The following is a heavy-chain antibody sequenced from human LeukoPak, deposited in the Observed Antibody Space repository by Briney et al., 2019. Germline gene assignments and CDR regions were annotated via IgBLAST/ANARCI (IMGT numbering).Heavy chain of an antibody. V-gene: IGHV1-8*01. CDR3: AKDKYAGWFGDNYFDY. CDR1: GYTFTNYD. CDR2: MKPNSGNT. D-gene: IGHD3-10*01. Sequence: ASVKVSCKASGYTFTNYDINWVRQASGQGLEWMGYMKPNSGNTGYAQKFQGRVTMTRDTSISTAYMELSSLTSEDTAVYYCAKDKYAGWFGDNYFDYWGQGTLVTVSS. J-gene: IGHJ4*02.